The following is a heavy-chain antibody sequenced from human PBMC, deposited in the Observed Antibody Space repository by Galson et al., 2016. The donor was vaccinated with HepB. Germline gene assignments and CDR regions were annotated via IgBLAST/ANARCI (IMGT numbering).Heavy chain of an antibody. J-gene: IGHJ6*02. V-gene: IGHV3-33*01. CDR3: ARDTKGRVEVVVAANYYYYYGMDV. CDR1: GFTFSSYG. D-gene: IGHD2-15*01. Sequence: LRLSCAASGFTFSSYGMHWVRQAPGKGLEWMAVIWYDGSNKYYADSVKGRFTISRDNSKNTLYLQMNSLRAEDTAVYYCARDTKGRVEVVVAANYYYYYGMDVWGQGTTVTVSS. CDR2: IWYDGSNK.